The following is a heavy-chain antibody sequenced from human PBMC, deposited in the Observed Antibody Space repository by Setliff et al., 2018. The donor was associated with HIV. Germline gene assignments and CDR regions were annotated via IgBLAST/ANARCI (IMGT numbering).Heavy chain of an antibody. CDR1: GGSISSSSYY. Sequence: KPSETLSLTCTVSGGSISSSSYYWGWIRQPPGKGLEWIGSIYYSGSTYYNPSLKSRVTISVDTSKNQFSLKLSSVTAADTAVYYCARHGYYGSGSYRSPLDYWGQGTLVTVSS. J-gene: IGHJ4*02. CDR3: ARHGYYGSGSYRSPLDY. D-gene: IGHD3-10*01. CDR2: IYYSGST. V-gene: IGHV4-39*01.